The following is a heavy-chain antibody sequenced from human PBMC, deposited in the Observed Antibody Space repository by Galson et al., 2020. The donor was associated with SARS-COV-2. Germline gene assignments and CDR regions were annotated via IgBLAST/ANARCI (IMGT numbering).Heavy chain of an antibody. CDR3: ARGGSMVRGVIINTY. CDR2: ISSSGSTI. V-gene: IGHV3-11*04. D-gene: IGHD3-10*01. J-gene: IGHJ4*02. CDR1: GFTFSDYY. Sequence: GESLKISCAASGFTFSDYYMSWLRQAPGKGLKWVSYISSSGSTIYYADSVKGRFTISRDNAKNSLYLQMNSLRAEDTAVYYCARGGSMVRGVIINTYWGQGTLVTVSS.